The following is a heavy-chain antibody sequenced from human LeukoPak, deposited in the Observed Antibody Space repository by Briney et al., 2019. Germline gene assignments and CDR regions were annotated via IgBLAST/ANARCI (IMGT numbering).Heavy chain of an antibody. D-gene: IGHD7-27*01. CDR1: GFTFSTYT. CDR2: IGNNGGGT. Sequence: GGSLRLSCAASGFTFSTYTMYWVRHPPGKRLEWVSIIGNNGGGTHYADSVKGRFTISRDNFKNALYLQMNSLRVEDTAVYYCAIDPNGGTHSWGQGVLVTVSS. J-gene: IGHJ4*02. V-gene: IGHV3-23*01. CDR3: AIDPNGGTHS.